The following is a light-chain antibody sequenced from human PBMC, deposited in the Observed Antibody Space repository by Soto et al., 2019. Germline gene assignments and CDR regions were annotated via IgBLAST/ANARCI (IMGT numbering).Light chain of an antibody. V-gene: IGKV3-15*01. Sequence: EVVMTQSPATLSVFPGERVTLSCRASQSVSSSLAWYQQKPGQAPRLLIYSAFIRATGIPARFSGSGSGTEFTLTISSLESEDFAVYYCQQYINGYTFGQGTKLEIK. J-gene: IGKJ2*01. CDR2: SAF. CDR1: QSVSSS. CDR3: QQYINGYT.